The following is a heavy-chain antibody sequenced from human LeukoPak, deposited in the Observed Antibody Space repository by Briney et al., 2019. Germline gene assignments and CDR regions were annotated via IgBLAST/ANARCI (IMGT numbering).Heavy chain of an antibody. CDR2: INPNSGGT. J-gene: IGHJ3*02. V-gene: IGHV1-2*04. Sequence: ASVKVSCKASGYTFTGYYMHWVRQAPGQGLERMRWINPNSGGTNYAQKFQGWVTMTRDTSISTAYMELSRLRSDDTAVYYCARKIAAAGGHDAFDIWGQGTMVTVSS. D-gene: IGHD6-13*01. CDR3: ARKIAAAGGHDAFDI. CDR1: GYTFTGYY.